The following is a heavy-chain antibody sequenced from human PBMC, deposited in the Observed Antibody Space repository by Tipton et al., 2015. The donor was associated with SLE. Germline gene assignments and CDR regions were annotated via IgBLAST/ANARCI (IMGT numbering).Heavy chain of an antibody. CDR1: GGSFSDYY. CDR3: ARGQQLVAFDY. J-gene: IGHJ4*02. D-gene: IGHD6-6*01. Sequence: TLSLTCAVYGGSFSDYYWSWIRQPPGKGLECIGEVNYSGGTNYNPSLKSRVSISIDTSKKQFSLKLSSVTAADTAVYYCARGQQLVAFDYWGQGTLVTVSS. V-gene: IGHV4-34*01. CDR2: VNYSGGT.